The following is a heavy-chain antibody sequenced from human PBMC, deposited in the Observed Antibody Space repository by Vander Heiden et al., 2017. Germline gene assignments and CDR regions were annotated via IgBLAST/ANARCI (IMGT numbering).Heavy chain of an antibody. J-gene: IGHJ6*02. CDR1: GCTFSPHA. CDR2: ITGRGGST. D-gene: IGHD5-12*01. Sequence: EVQLLESGGGLVQPGGSLRLSCAASGCTFSPHAMTWVRQAPGKGLEWVSGITGRGGSTYYADSVKGRFTISRDNSRNTLYLQMNTLRAEDTAIYYCAKMRASHYYGIDVWGQGTRVTVSS. CDR3: AKMRASHYYGIDV. V-gene: IGHV3-23*01.